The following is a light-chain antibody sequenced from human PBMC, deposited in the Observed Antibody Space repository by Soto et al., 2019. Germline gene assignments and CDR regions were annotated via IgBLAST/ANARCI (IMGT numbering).Light chain of an antibody. CDR2: WAS. V-gene: IGKV4-1*01. J-gene: IGKJ3*01. CDR1: QSVLYSSENRNY. Sequence: DIVMTRSPDSLAVSLGERATINCKSSQSVLYSSENRNYLAWYQQKPGQSPELLIYWASTRESGVPDRFSGSGSGTDFTLTISSLQAEDVAVYYCQQYYSIPFTFGPGTKVDIK. CDR3: QQYYSIPFT.